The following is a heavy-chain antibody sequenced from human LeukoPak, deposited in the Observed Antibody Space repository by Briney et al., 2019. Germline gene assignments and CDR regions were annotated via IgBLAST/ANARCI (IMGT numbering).Heavy chain of an antibody. J-gene: IGHJ6*02. V-gene: IGHV1-18*01. CDR2: ISAYNGNT. Sequence: ASVKVSCKASGYTFTSYGISWVRQAPGQGLEWMGWISAYNGNTNYAQKLQGRVTMTTDTSTSTAYMEPRSLGSDDTAVYYCARPLLAYCGGDCYHYGVDVWGQGTTVTVSS. CDR3: ARPLLAYCGGDCYHYGVDV. CDR1: GYTFTSYG. D-gene: IGHD2-21*01.